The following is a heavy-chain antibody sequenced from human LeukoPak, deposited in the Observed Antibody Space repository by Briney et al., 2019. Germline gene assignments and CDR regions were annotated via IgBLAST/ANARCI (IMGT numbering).Heavy chain of an antibody. V-gene: IGHV3-53*01. CDR1: GFTVSSNY. Sequence: GGSLRLSCAASGFTVSSNYMSWVRQAPGKGLEWVSVIYSGGSTYYADSVKGRFTTSRDNSKNTLYLQMNSLRAEDTAVYYCAKDRTYFDFWSGRGGFDYWGQGTLVTVSS. CDR3: AKDRTYFDFWSGRGGFDY. D-gene: IGHD3-3*01. CDR2: IYSGGST. J-gene: IGHJ4*02.